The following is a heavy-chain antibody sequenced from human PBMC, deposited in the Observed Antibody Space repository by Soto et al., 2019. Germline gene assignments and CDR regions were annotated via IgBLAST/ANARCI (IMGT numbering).Heavy chain of an antibody. CDR3: GRSGDDYGSYIDY. Sequence: PSETLSLTCAVSGYSISSGYYLCLVRQPPGEGLECIGSINHRGNSYYNPSLKSRVTISVDTSKNQVSLRVTSVTAADAAVYYCGRSGDDYGSYIDYWGQGTLVTVSS. D-gene: IGHD4-17*01. CDR2: INHRGNS. V-gene: IGHV4-38-2*01. J-gene: IGHJ4*02. CDR1: GYSISSGYY.